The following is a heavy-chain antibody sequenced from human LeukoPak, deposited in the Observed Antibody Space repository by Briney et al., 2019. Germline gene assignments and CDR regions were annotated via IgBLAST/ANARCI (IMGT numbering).Heavy chain of an antibody. D-gene: IGHD2-21*02. CDR1: GLTFSSYW. Sequence: GGSLRLSCAASGLTFSSYWMSWVRQAPGKGLEWVSAASGSGGSTYYADSVKGRFTISRDNSKNTLFLQMNSLRAEDTAVYYCAKDLGSVVTPPSLDYWGQGTLVTVSS. J-gene: IGHJ4*02. V-gene: IGHV3-23*01. CDR3: AKDLGSVVTPPSLDY. CDR2: ASGSGGST.